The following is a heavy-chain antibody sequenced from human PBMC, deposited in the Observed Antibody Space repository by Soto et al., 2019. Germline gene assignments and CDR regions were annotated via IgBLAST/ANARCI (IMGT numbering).Heavy chain of an antibody. CDR1: GGTFSNFV. D-gene: IGHD3-3*01. Sequence: SVKGSCKASGGTFSNFVISWVRQAPGQGLEWMGGNIPIFGTANYAQKFQGRVTIIADESTGTTYMELTSLRSEDTAVYYCARAPILVGETTHENQFDYRSQGTLVSASA. J-gene: IGHJ4*01. CDR3: ARAPILVGETTHENQFDY. CDR2: NIPIFGTA. V-gene: IGHV1-69*13.